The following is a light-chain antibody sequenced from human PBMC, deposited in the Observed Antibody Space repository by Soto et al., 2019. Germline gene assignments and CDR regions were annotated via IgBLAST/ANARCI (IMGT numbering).Light chain of an antibody. J-gene: IGKJ4*01. CDR3: LQDYSYPLT. CDR1: QAIRND. V-gene: IGKV1-6*01. Sequence: ALQMTQSPSSLSASVGDRVTISCRASQAIRNDLGWYQQRPGKAPKLLIYAASGLQSGVPSRFSGSGSGTDFTLTISSLQPEDFATYYCLQDYSYPLTFGGGTRVEI. CDR2: AAS.